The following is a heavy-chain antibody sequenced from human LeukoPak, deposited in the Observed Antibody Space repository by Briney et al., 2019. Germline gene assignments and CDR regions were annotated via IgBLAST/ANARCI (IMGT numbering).Heavy chain of an antibody. CDR3: ARDPGYCSGGSCGNFDY. Sequence: SESLSLTCTVSGGSVSSASNYWSWIRQPPGKGLEWIGYMYYSGSTSYNPSLKSRVTISADTSKNQFSLKLSSVTAADTAVYYCARDPGYCSGGSCGNFDYWGQGTLVTVSS. V-gene: IGHV4-61*01. CDR2: MYYSGST. CDR1: GGSVSSASNY. J-gene: IGHJ4*02. D-gene: IGHD2-15*01.